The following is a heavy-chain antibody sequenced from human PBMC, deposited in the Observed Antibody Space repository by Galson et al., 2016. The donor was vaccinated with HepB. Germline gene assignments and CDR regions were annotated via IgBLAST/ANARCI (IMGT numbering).Heavy chain of an antibody. D-gene: IGHD3-10*01. V-gene: IGHV1-8*01. Sequence: SVKVSCKASGYTFTNYDISWVRQASGQGLEWMGWMNPKSGITGYAQKFQGRVTLTRNTSISTAYMELTSLRSEDTAVYFCSRRRGIGTMSRGTSNLFDPWGQGTLVTVSS. CDR2: MNPKSGIT. CDR1: GYTFTNYD. J-gene: IGHJ5*02. CDR3: SRRRGIGTMSRGTSNLFDP.